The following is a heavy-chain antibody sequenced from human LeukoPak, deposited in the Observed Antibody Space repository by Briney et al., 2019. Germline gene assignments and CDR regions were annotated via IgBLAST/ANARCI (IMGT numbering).Heavy chain of an antibody. Sequence: GGSLRLSCAASGFTFSSYAMNWVRQAPGKGLEWVSSISGSGDRTYYADSVNGRFTISRDNSKNTLYLQMNSLRAEDTAICYCAKGGPYSSSWGGKFDHWGQGTLVTVSS. CDR3: AKGGPYSSSWGGKFDH. CDR2: ISGSGDRT. J-gene: IGHJ4*02. D-gene: IGHD6-13*01. V-gene: IGHV3-23*01. CDR1: GFTFSSYA.